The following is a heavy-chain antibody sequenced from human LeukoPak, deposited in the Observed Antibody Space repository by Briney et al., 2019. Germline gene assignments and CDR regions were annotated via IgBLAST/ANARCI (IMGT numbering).Heavy chain of an antibody. CDR3: ARMSVRRYGGYFDY. Sequence: SETLSLTCTVSGDSISSGGYHWSWIRQHPGKGREWIGYIYYSGSTYYNPSLKSRVTISVDTSKNQFSLRLRSVSAADTAMYYCARMSVRRYGGYFDYWGQGNLVTVSS. CDR1: GDSISSGGYH. CDR2: IYYSGST. V-gene: IGHV4-31*03. D-gene: IGHD3-9*01. J-gene: IGHJ4*02.